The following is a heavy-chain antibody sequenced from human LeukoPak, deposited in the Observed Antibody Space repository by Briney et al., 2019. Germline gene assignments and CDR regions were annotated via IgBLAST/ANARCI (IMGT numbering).Heavy chain of an antibody. D-gene: IGHD3-22*01. CDR3: ARDRGREGYDSSGY. J-gene: IGHJ4*02. CDR1: GFTFSSYA. V-gene: IGHV3-23*01. CDR2: ISGSGGST. Sequence: GGSLRLSCAASGFTFSSYAMSWVRQAPGKGLEWVSAISGSGGSTYYADSVKGRFTISRDNSKNTLYLQMNSLRAEDTAVYYCARDRGREGYDSSGYWGQGTLVTVSS.